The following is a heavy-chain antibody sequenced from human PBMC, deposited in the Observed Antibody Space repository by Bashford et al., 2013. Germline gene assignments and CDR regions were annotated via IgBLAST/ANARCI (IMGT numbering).Heavy chain of an antibody. J-gene: IGHJ4*02. CDR2: ISGSGGST. CDR3: AREYSGRYSSLDY. V-gene: IGHV3-23*01. D-gene: IGHD1-26*01. CDR1: GFTFSSYA. Sequence: GGPLRLSCAASGFTFSSYAMSWVRQAPGKGLEWVSAISGSGGSTYYADSVKGRFTLSRDTAKNSLFLQMNSLRAEDTAVYYCAREYSGRYSSLDYWGQGALVTVSS.